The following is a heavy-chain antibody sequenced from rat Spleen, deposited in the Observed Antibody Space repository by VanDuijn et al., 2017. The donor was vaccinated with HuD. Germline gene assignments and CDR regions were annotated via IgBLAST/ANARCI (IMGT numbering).Heavy chain of an antibody. V-gene: IGHV5-34*01. Sequence: EVQLVESGGGLVQPGRSLKLSCVASGFTFSDYGMNWIRQAPGKGLEWVAYIDNSGGTISYADTVKGRFTISRDNAKNTLYLQLSSLRSGDTALYYCVRGAEGFDYWGQGVMVTVSS. CDR1: GFTFSDYG. CDR3: VRGAEGFDY. D-gene: IGHD1-11*01. CDR2: IDNSGGTI. J-gene: IGHJ2*01.